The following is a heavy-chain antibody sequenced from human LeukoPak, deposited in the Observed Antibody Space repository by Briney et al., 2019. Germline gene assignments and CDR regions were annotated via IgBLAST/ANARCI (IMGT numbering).Heavy chain of an antibody. CDR1: DYTFTSYG. J-gene: IGHJ4*02. CDR3: ARHVDYGDYYYFDY. D-gene: IGHD4-17*01. Sequence: ASVKVSCKASDYTFTSYGISWVRQAPGQGLEWMGWINPDSGGTNYAQKFQGRVTMTRDTSINTAYMELSRLRSDDTAVYYCARHVDYGDYYYFDYWGQGTLVTVSS. CDR2: INPDSGGT. V-gene: IGHV1-2*02.